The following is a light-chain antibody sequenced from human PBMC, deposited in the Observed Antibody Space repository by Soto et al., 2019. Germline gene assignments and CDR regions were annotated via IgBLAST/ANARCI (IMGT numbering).Light chain of an antibody. J-gene: IGLJ2*01. CDR1: GSTFGAGYD. CDR2: GNT. Sequence: QAVLTQPPSVSGAPGQRVTISCTGSGSTFGAGYDVHWYQQLPGTAPKLLIYGNTNRPSGVPDRFSGSKSGTSASLAISGLQAEDEADYYCQSYDSSLSALFGGGTKLTVL. V-gene: IGLV1-40*01. CDR3: QSYDSSLSAL.